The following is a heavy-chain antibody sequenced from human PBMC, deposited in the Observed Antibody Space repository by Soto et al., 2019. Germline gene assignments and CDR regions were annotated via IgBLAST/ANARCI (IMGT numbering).Heavy chain of an antibody. CDR2: INYSGGST. V-gene: IGHV3-23*01. Sequence: GGSLRLSCAASGFTFSSYAMSWVRQGPGRGLEWVSAINYSGGSTYYADSVKGRFTISRDNSKNTLYLQMNSLRDEDTAVYYCAKDPNYYDSSGFDYWGQGPLVTVSS. J-gene: IGHJ4*02. CDR3: AKDPNYYDSSGFDY. CDR1: GFTFSSYA. D-gene: IGHD3-22*01.